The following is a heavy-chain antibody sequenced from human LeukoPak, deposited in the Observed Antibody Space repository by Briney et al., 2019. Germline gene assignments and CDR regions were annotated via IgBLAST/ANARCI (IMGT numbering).Heavy chain of an antibody. V-gene: IGHV1-69*01. CDR2: IIPIFGTA. D-gene: IGHD2-2*01. CDR3: AREGDCSSTSCPPYNWFDP. J-gene: IGHJ5*02. Sequence: SVKVSCKASRGTFSSYAISWVRQAPGQGLEWMGGIIPIFGTANYAQKFQGRVTITADESTSTAYMELSSLRSEDTAVYYCAREGDCSSTSCPPYNWFDPWGQGTLVTVSS. CDR1: RGTFSSYA.